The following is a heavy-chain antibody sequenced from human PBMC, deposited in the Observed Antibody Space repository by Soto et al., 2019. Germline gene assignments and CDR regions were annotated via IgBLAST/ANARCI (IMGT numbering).Heavy chain of an antibody. D-gene: IGHD6-13*01. Sequence: SDTLSLTCTVSGGSISSGGYYWSWIRQDPGKGLEWIRYIYYSGSTYDNPSLKSRVTISVDTSKNQFSLKLSSVTAAAPAVYYCARISSSLGYGIDVWAQGPTVTASS. V-gene: IGHV4-31*03. CDR1: GGSISSGGYY. J-gene: IGHJ6*02. CDR2: IYYSGST. CDR3: ARISSSLGYGIDV.